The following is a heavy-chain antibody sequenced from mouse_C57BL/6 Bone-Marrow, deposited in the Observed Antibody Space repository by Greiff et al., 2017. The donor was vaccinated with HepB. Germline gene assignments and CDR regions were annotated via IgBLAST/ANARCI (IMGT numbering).Heavy chain of an antibody. Sequence: QVQLKQSGAELVRPGTSVKVSCKASGYAFTNYLIEWVKQRPGQGLEWIGVINPGSGGTNYNEKFKGKATLTADKSSSTAYMQLSSLTSEDSAVYFCARSPLGVDVWGTGTTVTVSS. CDR3: ARSPLGVDV. CDR1: GYAFTNYL. V-gene: IGHV1-54*01. CDR2: INPGSGGT. J-gene: IGHJ1*03.